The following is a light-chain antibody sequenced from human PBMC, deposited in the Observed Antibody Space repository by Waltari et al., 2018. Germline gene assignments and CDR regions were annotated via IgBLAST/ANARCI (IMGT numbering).Light chain of an antibody. V-gene: IGKV3-11*01. Sequence: EVVLTQSPATLSLSPGERATLSCRASQSVRSCLAWYQHKPGQAPRLLIYEASNRASGIPARFSGSGSGTDFTLTIGSLEPEDFALYYCQQRYSWPLTFGGGTKVEIK. CDR2: EAS. CDR1: QSVRSC. CDR3: QQRYSWPLT. J-gene: IGKJ4*01.